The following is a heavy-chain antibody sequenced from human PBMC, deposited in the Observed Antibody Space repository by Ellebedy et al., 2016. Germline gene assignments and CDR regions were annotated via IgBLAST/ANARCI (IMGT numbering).Heavy chain of an antibody. D-gene: IGHD1-26*01. CDR3: ASERLGVGPIQTDALDI. J-gene: IGHJ3*02. Sequence: GGSLRLXXAASGFILSSYWMHWVRQVPGKGLVWVSHIRGDGISTSYADSVKGRFTISRDNAKNTMYLQMNSLRAEDTAVYYCASERLGVGPIQTDALDIWGQGTMVTVSS. V-gene: IGHV3-74*01. CDR2: IRGDGIST. CDR1: GFILSSYW.